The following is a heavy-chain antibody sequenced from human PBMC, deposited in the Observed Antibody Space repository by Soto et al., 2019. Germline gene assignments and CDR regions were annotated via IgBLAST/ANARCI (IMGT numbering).Heavy chain of an antibody. Sequence: QVQLQQWGAGLLKPSETLSLTCAVYGGSFSGYYWSWIRQPPGKGLEWIGEINHSGSTNYNPSLKSRVTISVDTSKNQFSLKLSSVTAADTAVYYCARGLKSPRQQRQLPDYYYYYGMDVWGQGTTVTVSS. V-gene: IGHV4-34*01. CDR2: INHSGST. CDR1: GGSFSGYY. J-gene: IGHJ6*02. D-gene: IGHD6-25*01. CDR3: ARGLKSPRQQRQLPDYYYYYGMDV.